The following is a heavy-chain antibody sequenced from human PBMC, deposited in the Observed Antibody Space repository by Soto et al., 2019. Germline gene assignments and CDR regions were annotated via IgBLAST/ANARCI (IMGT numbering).Heavy chain of an antibody. D-gene: IGHD6-6*01. CDR2: IFTGGTT. J-gene: IGHJ2*01. V-gene: IGHV3-53*02. Sequence: EVQLVETGGGLIQPGGSLRLSCAASGFTVSSNYMSWVRQAPGKGLEWVSVIFTGGTTYYAGSVKGRFTISRDDSKSSLYLEMNSLRAEDTALYYCARIPSHSSSSVPWYFDLWGRGTLVSVSS. CDR3: ARIPSHSSSSVPWYFDL. CDR1: GFTVSSNY.